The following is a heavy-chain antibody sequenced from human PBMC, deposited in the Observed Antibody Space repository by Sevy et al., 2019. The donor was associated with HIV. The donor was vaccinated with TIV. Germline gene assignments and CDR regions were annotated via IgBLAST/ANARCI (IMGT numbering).Heavy chain of an antibody. Sequence: GESLKISCAASGFTFNTHAMTWVRQAPAKGLEWVSVISGPDLSTYYADSVKGRFTISRDNSKNTLYLQMNSLRADDTATYYCAKALNPALESMIEVVLRTLKGFDVWGQGTMVTVSS. CDR2: ISGPDLST. V-gene: IGHV3-23*01. CDR1: GFTFNTHA. J-gene: IGHJ3*01. CDR3: AKALNPALESMIEVVLRTLKGFDV. D-gene: IGHD3-22*01.